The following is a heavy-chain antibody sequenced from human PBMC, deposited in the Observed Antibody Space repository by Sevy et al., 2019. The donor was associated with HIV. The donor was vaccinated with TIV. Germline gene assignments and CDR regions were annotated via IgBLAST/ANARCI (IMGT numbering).Heavy chain of an antibody. D-gene: IGHD1-1*01. V-gene: IGHV1-69*13. J-gene: IGHJ4*02. CDR2: IIPMFGAP. Sequence: ASVKVSCKASGHTFSNYAISWVRQAPGQGLEWMGGIIPMFGAPNYAQKFQGRVTITADESTSTAYMQLSSLRSEDTAVYYCARDSLYGTNWAFDYWGQGTLVTVSS. CDR1: GHTFSNYA. CDR3: ARDSLYGTNWAFDY.